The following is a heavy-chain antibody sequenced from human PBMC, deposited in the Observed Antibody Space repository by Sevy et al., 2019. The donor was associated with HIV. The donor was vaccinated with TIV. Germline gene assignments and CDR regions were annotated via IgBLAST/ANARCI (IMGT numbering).Heavy chain of an antibody. D-gene: IGHD6-13*01. Sequence: SETLSLTCTVSGGSISSSSYYWGWIRQPPGKGLEWIGSIYYSGSTYYNPSLKSRVTISVDTSKNQFSLKLSSVTAADTAVYYCARGSSSWYPYYYYGMDVWGQGTMVTVSS. CDR2: IYYSGST. CDR1: GGSISSSSYY. J-gene: IGHJ6*02. CDR3: ARGSSSWYPYYYYGMDV. V-gene: IGHV4-39*01.